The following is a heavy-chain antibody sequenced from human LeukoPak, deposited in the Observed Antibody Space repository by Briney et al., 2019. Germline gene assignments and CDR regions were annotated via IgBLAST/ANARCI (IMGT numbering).Heavy chain of an antibody. D-gene: IGHD5-12*01. V-gene: IGHV3-15*01. CDR1: GFAFSNAW. J-gene: IGHJ4*02. Sequence: GGSLRLSCAASGFAFSNAWMIWVRQAPGKGLEWVGRIKSKTDGGTTDYAAPVKGRSTISRDDSKNTLYLQMNSLKTEDTAVYYCTTGGYGGQFDYWGQGTLVTVSS. CDR3: TTGGYGGQFDY. CDR2: IKSKTDGGTT.